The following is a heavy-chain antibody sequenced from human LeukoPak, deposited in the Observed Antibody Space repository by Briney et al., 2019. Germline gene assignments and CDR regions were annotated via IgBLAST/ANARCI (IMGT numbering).Heavy chain of an antibody. V-gene: IGHV1-69*13. CDR2: VIPMFRTG. J-gene: IGHJ3*02. Sequence: ASVKVSCKASGGTFSSYAISWVRQAPGQGLEWMGGVIPMFRTGHYAQKFQGRVTITADESTSTAYMELSSLRSEDTAVYYCARELGVRYFDWLLGGAFHIWGQGTMVTVSS. D-gene: IGHD3-9*01. CDR1: GGTFSSYA. CDR3: ARELGVRYFDWLLGGAFHI.